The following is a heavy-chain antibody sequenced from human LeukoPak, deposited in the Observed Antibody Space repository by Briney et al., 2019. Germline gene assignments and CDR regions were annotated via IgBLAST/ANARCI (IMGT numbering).Heavy chain of an antibody. CDR1: GFTVSGNY. V-gene: IGHV3-53*01. CDR3: ARDWDDGRAERPA. CDR2: IYSGGDT. Sequence: GGSLRLSCAASGFTVSGNYMSWFRQAPGKGLECVAVIYSGGDTYYADSVKGRFTISRDKSKNGLYLQMNSLRAEDTAVYYCARDWDDGRAERPAWGQGTLVTVS. D-gene: IGHD3-22*01. J-gene: IGHJ5*02.